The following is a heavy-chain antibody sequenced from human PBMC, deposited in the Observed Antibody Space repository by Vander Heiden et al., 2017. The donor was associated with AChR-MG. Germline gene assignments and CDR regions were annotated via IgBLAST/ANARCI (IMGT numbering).Heavy chain of an antibody. Sequence: QVQLVQSGAEVKKPGSSVKLSCKASGGPFSTYAISWVRQAPGQGLEWMGGIIPIFGTANYAQKFQGRVTITADESTSTAYMELSSLRSEDTAVYYCARDQSAVREGAEYFQHWCQVTLVTVSS. CDR1: GGPFSTYA. V-gene: IGHV1-69*12. D-gene: IGHD1-26*01. CDR3: ARDQSAVREGAEYFQH. J-gene: IGHJ1*01. CDR2: IIPIFGTA.